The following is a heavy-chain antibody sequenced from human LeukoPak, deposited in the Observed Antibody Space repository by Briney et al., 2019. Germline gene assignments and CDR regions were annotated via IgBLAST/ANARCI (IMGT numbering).Heavy chain of an antibody. CDR1: GYSISSGYY. V-gene: IGHV4-38-2*02. D-gene: IGHD2-8*01. Sequence: TSETLSLTCTVSGYSISSGYYWGWIRQPPGKGLEWIGSIYHSGSTFYNPSLKSRVTISVDTSKNQFSLKLRSVTAADTAIYYCARASFNVVFGNWFDPWGQGTLVTVSS. CDR3: ARASFNVVFGNWFDP. CDR2: IYHSGST. J-gene: IGHJ5*02.